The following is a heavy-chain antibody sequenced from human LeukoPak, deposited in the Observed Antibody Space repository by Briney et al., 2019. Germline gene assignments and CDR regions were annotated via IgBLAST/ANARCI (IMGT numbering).Heavy chain of an antibody. CDR1: GGSFSGYY. Sequence: PSETLSLTCAVYGGSFSGYYWSWIRQPPGKGLEWIGEINHSGSTNYNPSLKSRVTISVDTSKNQFSLKLSSVTAADTAVYYCARGRDSSNWYPLYYWGQGTLVTVSS. J-gene: IGHJ4*02. V-gene: IGHV4-34*01. D-gene: IGHD6-13*01. CDR3: ARGRDSSNWYPLYY. CDR2: INHSGST.